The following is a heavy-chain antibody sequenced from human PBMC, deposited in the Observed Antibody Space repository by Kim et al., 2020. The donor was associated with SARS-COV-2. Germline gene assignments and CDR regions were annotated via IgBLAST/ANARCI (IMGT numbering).Heavy chain of an antibody. CDR1: GFTFSSYS. J-gene: IGHJ1*01. Sequence: GGSLRLSCAASGFTFSSYSMNWVRQAPGKGLEWVSSISSSSSYIYYADSVKGRFTISRDNAKNSLYLQMNSLRAEDTAVYYCARSKFALGYCSGGSCYGYCQHWGQGTLVTVSS. CDR3: ARSKFALGYCSGGSCYGYCQH. D-gene: IGHD2-15*01. V-gene: IGHV3-21*01. CDR2: ISSSSSYI.